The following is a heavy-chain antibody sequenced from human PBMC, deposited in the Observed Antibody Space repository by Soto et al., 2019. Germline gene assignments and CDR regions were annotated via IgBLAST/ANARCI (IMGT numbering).Heavy chain of an antibody. V-gene: IGHV3-21*01. J-gene: IGHJ1*01. CDR1: GFTFSSYS. CDR3: ARDEKEYSSSWYAEYFQH. CDR2: ISSSSSYI. Sequence: EVQLVESGGGLVKPGGSLRLSCAASGFTFSSYSMNWVRQAPGKGLEWVSSISSSSSYIYYADSVKGRFTISRDNAKNSLYLQMNSLRAEDTAVYYCARDEKEYSSSWYAEYFQHWGQGTLVTVSS. D-gene: IGHD6-13*01.